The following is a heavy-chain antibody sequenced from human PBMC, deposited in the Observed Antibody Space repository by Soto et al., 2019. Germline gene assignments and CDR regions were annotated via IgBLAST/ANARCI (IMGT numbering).Heavy chain of an antibody. CDR2: VYYTGNT. D-gene: IGHD6-19*01. CDR3: ARSVAVPGAHIDY. V-gene: IGHV4-59*01. J-gene: IGHJ4*02. Sequence: PSETLSLTCSVSGGSISGSYWSWIRQSPGKGLEWLGYVYYTGNTNYSPSLRSRVSISVDTSKNEFSLRLSSVTAADTAVHFCARSVAVPGAHIDYWGQGTQVTVSS. CDR1: GGSISGSY.